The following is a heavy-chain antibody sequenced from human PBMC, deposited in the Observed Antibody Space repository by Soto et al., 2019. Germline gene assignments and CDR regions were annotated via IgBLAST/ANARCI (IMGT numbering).Heavy chain of an antibody. CDR2: IIPIFGTA. D-gene: IGHD6-13*01. J-gene: IGHJ5*02. CDR3: ARWAAPYNWFDP. CDR1: GGTFSSYA. Sequence: SVKVSCKASGGTFSSYAISWVRQAPGQGLEWMGGIIPIFGTANYAQKFQGRVMITADKSTSTAYMELSSLRSEDTAVYYCARWAAPYNWFDPWGQGTLVTVSS. V-gene: IGHV1-69*06.